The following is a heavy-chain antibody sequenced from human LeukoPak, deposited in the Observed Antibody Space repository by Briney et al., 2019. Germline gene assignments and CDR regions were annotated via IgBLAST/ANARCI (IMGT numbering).Heavy chain of an antibody. D-gene: IGHD6-13*01. CDR3: STGIYSTSY. J-gene: IGHJ4*02. V-gene: IGHV3-7*01. CDR1: GFTFTRFW. CDR2: INVDGSQQ. Sequence: GGSLRLSCATSGFTFTRFWMSWIRQSPGKRLEWVAHINVDGSQQYYLDSVEDRFTISRDNAKTSIYLQMNNLRAEDTAIYYCSTGIYSTSYWGQGTPVTVSS.